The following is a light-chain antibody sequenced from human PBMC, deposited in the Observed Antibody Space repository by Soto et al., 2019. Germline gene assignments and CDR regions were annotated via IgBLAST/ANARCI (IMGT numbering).Light chain of an antibody. CDR3: QPYYSTPPS. J-gene: IGKJ3*01. CDR2: CAS. Sequence: DIVMTQSPDSLAVSLGERATINCKSSQSVLYSSNNKNYLAWYQQKPGQPPKLLIYCASTRESGVPDRFSGSGSVTDFTLTISSLQAEDVAVYYCQPYYSTPPSFGPGTKVDIK. CDR1: QSVLYSSNNKNY. V-gene: IGKV4-1*01.